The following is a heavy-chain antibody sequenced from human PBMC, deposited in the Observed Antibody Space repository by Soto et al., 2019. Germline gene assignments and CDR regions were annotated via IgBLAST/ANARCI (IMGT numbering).Heavy chain of an antibody. CDR1: GGTFSSYT. CDR2: IIPILGIA. J-gene: IGHJ5*02. CDR3: ARDREGSSWSVSYVWFDP. V-gene: IGHV1-69*08. Sequence: QVQLVQSGAEVKKPGSSVKVSCKASGGTFSSYTISWVRQAPGQGLEWMGRIIPILGIANYAQKFQGRVTITADKSTSTAYMELSSLRSEDTAVYYCARDREGSSWSVSYVWFDPWGQGTLVTVSS. D-gene: IGHD6-13*01.